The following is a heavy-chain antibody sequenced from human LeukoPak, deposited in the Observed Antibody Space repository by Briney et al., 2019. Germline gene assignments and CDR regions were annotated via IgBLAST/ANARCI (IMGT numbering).Heavy chain of an antibody. CDR2: IYSGGNT. CDR1: GFTVSSNS. J-gene: IGHJ4*02. V-gene: IGHV3-66*01. Sequence: GGSLRLSCAASGFTVSSNSMTWVRQGPGKGLEWVSIIYSGGNTYYAGSVKGRFTISRDNSKNTLYLQMNSLRAEDTAVYYCARDRYRPYYFDYWGQGTLVTVSS. D-gene: IGHD1-1*01. CDR3: ARDRYRPYYFDY.